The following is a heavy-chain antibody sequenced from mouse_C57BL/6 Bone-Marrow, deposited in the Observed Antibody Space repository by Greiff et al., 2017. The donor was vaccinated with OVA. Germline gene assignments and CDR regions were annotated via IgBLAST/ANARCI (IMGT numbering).Heavy chain of an antibody. CDR1: GYSITSGYY. CDR2: ISYDGSN. D-gene: IGHD1-1*01. CDR3: AREGGIYYYGSSNYFDY. J-gene: IGHJ2*01. Sequence: EVKLVESGPGLVKPSQSLSLTCSVTGYSITSGYYWNWIRQFPGNKLEWMGYISYDGSNNYNPSLKNRISITRDTSKNQFFLKLNSVTTEDTATYYCAREGGIYYYGSSNYFDYWGQGTTLTVSS. V-gene: IGHV3-6*01.